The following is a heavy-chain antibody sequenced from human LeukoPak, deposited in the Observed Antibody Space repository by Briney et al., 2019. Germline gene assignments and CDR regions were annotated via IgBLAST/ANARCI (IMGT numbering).Heavy chain of an antibody. J-gene: IGHJ4*02. CDR2: FCYGVIT. CDR3: ARGHGRSSTHYPPNFDS. D-gene: IGHD6-13*01. CDR1: GGSISNYY. V-gene: IGHV4-59*01. Sequence: PSETLSLTCTVSGGSISNYYWSWIRQSPGKGPEWIGYFCYGVITYYNPSLKSRVTISIDTSKNQFSLKLTSMTAADTAVYYCARGHGRSSTHYPPNFDSWGQGTLVTVSS.